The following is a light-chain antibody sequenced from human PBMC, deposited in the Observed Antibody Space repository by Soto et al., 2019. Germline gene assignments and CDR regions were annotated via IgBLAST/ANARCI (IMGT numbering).Light chain of an antibody. J-gene: IGKJ2*01. CDR2: GAS. Sequence: DIQMTQSPSSLSASVGDRLTISCRASQDVVKYLNWYQQQPGKAPNLLIYGASTLQSGVPSRFAGAGNGANFTLAISGLQPGDFATDYCQQTFRSTYTFGQGTRVEMK. CDR3: QQTFRSTYT. V-gene: IGKV1-39*01. CDR1: QDVVKY.